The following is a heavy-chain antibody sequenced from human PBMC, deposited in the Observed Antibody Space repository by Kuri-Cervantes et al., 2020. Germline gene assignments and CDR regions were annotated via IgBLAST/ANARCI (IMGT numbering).Heavy chain of an antibody. CDR1: GFTFSSHA. CDR2: ISASGGST. Sequence: GGSLRLSCAASGFTFSSHAMSWVRQAPAKGLEWFSAISASGGSTYYADPVKGRFTISRDNSKNTLYLQMNSLRVEDTALYYCRGSGNYDYWGQGTLVTVSS. J-gene: IGHJ4*02. D-gene: IGHD3-10*01. CDR3: RGSGNYDY. V-gene: IGHV3-23*01.